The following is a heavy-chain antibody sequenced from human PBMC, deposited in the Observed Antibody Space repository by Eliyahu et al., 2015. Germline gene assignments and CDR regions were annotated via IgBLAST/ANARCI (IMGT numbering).Heavy chain of an antibody. D-gene: IGHD2-15*01. Sequence: QVHLVESGGGLVKPGGSLRLSCVVXGFPFSXYYMMWLRQSPGKGLEWVSHISGATSYTYYAESVKGRFTISRDNAKNSLYLHMNSLRAEDSAVYFCARAYHSSIGGTLPFYWGQGTLVTVSS. CDR2: ISGATSYT. V-gene: IGHV3-11*06. J-gene: IGHJ4*02. CDR1: GFPFSXYY. CDR3: ARAYHSSIGGTLPFY.